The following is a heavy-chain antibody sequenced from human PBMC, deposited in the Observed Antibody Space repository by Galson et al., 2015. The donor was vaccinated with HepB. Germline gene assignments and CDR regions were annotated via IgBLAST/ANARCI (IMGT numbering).Heavy chain of an antibody. CDR1: GFTFSNYA. CDR2: ISYEGSNK. J-gene: IGHJ4*02. V-gene: IGHV3-30-3*01. D-gene: IGHD3-10*01. CDR3: VRDRWGGSRSYGDY. Sequence: SLRLSCAASGFTFSNYAMHWVRQAPGRGLEWVALISYEGSNKYYAVSVKGRFTISRDNSNNTLHMEMTSLTTEDTAVYFCVRDRWGGSRSYGDYWGQGALVTVSS.